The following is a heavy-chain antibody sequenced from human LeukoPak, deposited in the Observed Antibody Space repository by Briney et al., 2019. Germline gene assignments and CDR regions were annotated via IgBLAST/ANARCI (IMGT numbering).Heavy chain of an antibody. CDR3: VRERDYDTYFDY. CDR1: GFSVRANH. D-gene: IGHD3-22*01. CDR2: VLPGGVT. J-gene: IGHJ4*02. V-gene: IGHV3-53*01. Sequence: GGSLRLSCAVSGFSVRANHMAWARQGPGKGLEWVSVVLPGGVTHYTDSLKDRFTISTDNSNNILYLQLDSLRAEDTALYYCVRERDYDTYFDYWGRGTLVTVSS.